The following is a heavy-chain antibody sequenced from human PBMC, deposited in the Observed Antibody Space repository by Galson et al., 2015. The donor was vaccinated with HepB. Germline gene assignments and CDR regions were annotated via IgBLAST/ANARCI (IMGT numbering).Heavy chain of an antibody. CDR3: ARNIAVAGNGGDAFDI. Sequence: QSGAEVKKPGESLKISCKGSGYSFTSYWIGWVRQMPGKGLEWMGIIYPGDSDTRYSPSFQGQVTISADKSISTAYLQWSSLKASDTAMYYCARNIAVAGNGGDAFDIWGQGTMVTVSS. D-gene: IGHD6-19*01. J-gene: IGHJ3*02. CDR2: IYPGDSDT. V-gene: IGHV5-51*03. CDR1: GYSFTSYW.